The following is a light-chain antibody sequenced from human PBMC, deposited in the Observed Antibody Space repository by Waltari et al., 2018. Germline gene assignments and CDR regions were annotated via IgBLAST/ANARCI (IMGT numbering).Light chain of an antibody. CDR1: QSISTN. J-gene: IGKJ2*01. CDR3: QQYNNWPPLYT. CDR2: DTS. V-gene: IGKV3-15*01. Sequence: EIVMTQSPATLSMSPGERATLSCRASQSISTNLAWYQQRPGQAPRLLIYDTSTRATGIPGKFSGSGSGTEFTLTISDLQPEDFAVYYCQQYNNWPPLYTFGQGTKLDSK.